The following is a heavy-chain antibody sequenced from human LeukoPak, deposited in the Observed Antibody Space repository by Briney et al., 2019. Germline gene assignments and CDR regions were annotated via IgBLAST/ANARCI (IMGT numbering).Heavy chain of an antibody. V-gene: IGHV1-3*01. Sequence: ASVKVSCKASGYTFTSYAMHWVRQAPGQRLEWMGWINAGNSNTKYSQKFQGRVTITRDTSASTAYMELSSLRSEDTAVYYCAREFGRGAVALRSWGQGTLVTVSS. D-gene: IGHD6-19*01. CDR3: AREFGRGAVALRS. CDR2: INAGNSNT. CDR1: GYTFTSYA. J-gene: IGHJ4*02.